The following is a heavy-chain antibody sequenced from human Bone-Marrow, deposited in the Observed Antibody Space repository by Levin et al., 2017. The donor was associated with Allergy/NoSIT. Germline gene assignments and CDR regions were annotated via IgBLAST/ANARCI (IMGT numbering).Heavy chain of an antibody. Sequence: GSLRLSCTVSGSSISSGYYWGWIRQPPGKGLEWIGSIYHSGNTYYNPSLKSRVTISVDTSKNQFSLKVRSVTAADTAVFYCARAGPRIVGASRLDYWGQGTLVTVSS. V-gene: IGHV4-38-2*02. CDR2: IYHSGNT. CDR3: ARAGPRIVGASRLDY. CDR1: GSSISSGYY. J-gene: IGHJ4*02. D-gene: IGHD1-26*01.